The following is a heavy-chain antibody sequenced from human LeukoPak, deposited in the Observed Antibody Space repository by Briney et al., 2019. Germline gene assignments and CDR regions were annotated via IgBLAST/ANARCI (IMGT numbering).Heavy chain of an antibody. J-gene: IGHJ3*02. V-gene: IGHV3-11*06. CDR3: ARTRGRGSGGHFDI. CDR1: GFTFSDEY. CDR2: ISSSSSYT. Sequence: PGGSLRLSCAATGFTFSDEYMSWIRQAPGKGLEWVSYISSSSSYTNYADSVKGRFTISRDNAKNSLSLQMNSLRAEDTAVYYCARTRGRGSGGHFDIWGQGTMVTVSS.